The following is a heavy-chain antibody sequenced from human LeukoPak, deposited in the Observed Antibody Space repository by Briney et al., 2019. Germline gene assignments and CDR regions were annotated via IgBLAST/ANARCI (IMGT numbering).Heavy chain of an antibody. V-gene: IGHV3-74*01. J-gene: IGHJ4*02. D-gene: IGHD3-16*01. CDR2: INSDGSST. CDR1: GFTFSSYW. Sequence: TGGSLRLSCAASGFTFSSYWMLWVRQAPGKGLVWVSSINSDGSSTSYADSVKGGFTISRDNAKNTLDLQMNSLRAEDTAVYYCARATHGACDYWGQGTLVTVSS. CDR3: ARATHGACDY.